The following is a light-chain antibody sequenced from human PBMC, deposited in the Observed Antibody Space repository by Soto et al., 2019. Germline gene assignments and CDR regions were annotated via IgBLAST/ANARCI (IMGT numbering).Light chain of an antibody. CDR3: QQYSSSQLN. J-gene: IGKJ4*01. V-gene: IGKV3-11*01. Sequence: EVVLTQSPATLSLSPGERATLSCRASQSIRTSLAWYQQKPGQAPRLVIFDASNRANGVPARFGGSGSGTDFTLTIRSLKYEDYGAYYCQQYSSSQLNFGGGPKVDIK. CDR1: QSIRTS. CDR2: DAS.